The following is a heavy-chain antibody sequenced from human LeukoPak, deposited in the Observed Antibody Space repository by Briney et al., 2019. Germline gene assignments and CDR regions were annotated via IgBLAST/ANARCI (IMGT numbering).Heavy chain of an antibody. CDR1: GFTFSSYS. J-gene: IGHJ4*02. CDR2: ISSSSSYI. Sequence: PGGSLRLSCAASGFTFSSYSMNWVRQAPGKGLEWVSSISSSSSYIYYADSVKGRFTISRDNAKNSLYLQMNSLRAEDTAVYYCARFNYYDSSGYYFDYWGQGTLVTVSS. V-gene: IGHV3-21*01. D-gene: IGHD3-22*01. CDR3: ARFNYYDSSGYYFDY.